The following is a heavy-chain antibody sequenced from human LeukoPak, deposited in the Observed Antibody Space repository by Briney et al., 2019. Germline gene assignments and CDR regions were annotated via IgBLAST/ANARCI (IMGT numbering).Heavy chain of an antibody. D-gene: IGHD3-22*01. CDR1: GFTFSSYS. V-gene: IGHV3-21*01. Sequence: PGGSLRLSCAASGFTFSSYSMNWVRKAPGTGLEWVSSISSSSSYIYYADSVKGRFTISRDNAKNSLYLQMNSLRAEDTAVYYCASSYDSSGYYYGRNWGQGTLVTVSS. CDR2: ISSSSSYI. CDR3: ASSYDSSGYYYGRN. J-gene: IGHJ4*02.